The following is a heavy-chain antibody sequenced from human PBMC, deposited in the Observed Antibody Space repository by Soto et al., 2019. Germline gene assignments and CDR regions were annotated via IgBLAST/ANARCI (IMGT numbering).Heavy chain of an antibody. CDR2: ISGSGGST. D-gene: IGHD2-15*01. V-gene: IGHV3-23*01. CDR3: AKVEQVRLLLPIYYYYGMDV. CDR1: GFTFSSYA. J-gene: IGHJ6*02. Sequence: GGSLRLSCAASGFTFSSYAMSWVRQAPGKGLEWVSAISGSGGSTYYADSVKGRFTISRDNSKNTLYLQMNSLRAEDTAVYYCAKVEQVRLLLPIYYYYGMDVWGQGTTVTVSS.